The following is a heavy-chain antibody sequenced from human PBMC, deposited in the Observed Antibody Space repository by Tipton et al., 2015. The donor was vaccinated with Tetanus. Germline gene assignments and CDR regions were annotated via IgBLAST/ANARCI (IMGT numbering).Heavy chain of an antibody. J-gene: IGHJ4*02. V-gene: IGHV4-61*01. Sequence: TLSLTCTVSGGSIRSDNYQWNWIRQPPGKGPEWLGYISYGGTSNSNYSLKSRITISQDTSKNQFSLKLTSVIAADTAIYYCARANYEYPNKGPFDSWGQGTLVIVSS. CDR2: ISYGGTS. D-gene: IGHD3-3*01. CDR3: ARANYEYPNKGPFDS. CDR1: GGSIRSDNYQ.